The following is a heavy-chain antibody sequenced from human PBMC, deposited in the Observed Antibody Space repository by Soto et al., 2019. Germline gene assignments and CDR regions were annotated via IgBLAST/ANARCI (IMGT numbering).Heavy chain of an antibody. Sequence: QVQLQESGPGLVKPSGTLSLTCAVSSGSISSSNWWSWVRQPPGKGLEWIGEIYHSGSTNYNPSLKSRVTISVDKSGKQFGVKLSSVTAADTAVYYCARWITGTLDYFDYWGQGTLVTVSS. CDR1: SGSISSSNW. CDR2: IYHSGST. J-gene: IGHJ4*02. V-gene: IGHV4-4*02. CDR3: ARWITGTLDYFDY. D-gene: IGHD1-20*01.